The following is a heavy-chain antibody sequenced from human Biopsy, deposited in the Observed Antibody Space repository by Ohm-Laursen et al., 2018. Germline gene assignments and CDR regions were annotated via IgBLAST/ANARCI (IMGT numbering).Heavy chain of an antibody. V-gene: IGHV1-69*01. J-gene: IGHJ5*02. Sequence: SSVKVSCKASGDSFTSYAIGWVRQAPGQGLEWMGGIIPISNVATYAQKFQGRITITADESTSTAYMELNSLTSDDTAVYFCARGEGSSWFDPWGHGTLVTVSS. D-gene: IGHD1-26*01. CDR3: ARGEGSSWFDP. CDR2: IIPISNVA. CDR1: GDSFTSYA.